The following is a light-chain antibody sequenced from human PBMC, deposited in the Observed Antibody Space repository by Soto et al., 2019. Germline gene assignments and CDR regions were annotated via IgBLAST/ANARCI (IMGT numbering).Light chain of an antibody. CDR2: DVT. CDR1: SSDVGRYDY. J-gene: IGLJ1*01. Sequence: QSFLTQPRSVSGSPGQSVTISCTGTSSDVGRYDYVSWYQQHPGKAPKLIIYDVTERPAGVPDRFSGSKSGNTASLTISGLQAEDEADYSCCSFAGSFSYVFGGGTKVTVL. CDR3: CSFAGSFSYV. V-gene: IGLV2-11*01.